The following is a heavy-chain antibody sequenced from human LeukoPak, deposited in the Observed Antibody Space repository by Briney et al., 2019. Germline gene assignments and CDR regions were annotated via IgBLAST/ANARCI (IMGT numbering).Heavy chain of an antibody. Sequence: GGSLRLSCAASGFPFSSYGMSWVRQAPGEGLEWVSAISGSGGSTYYADSVKGRFTISRDNSKNTLYLQMNSLRAEDTAVYYCAKGSPSSSWVRNYYYYMDVWGKGTTVTISS. CDR1: GFPFSSYG. V-gene: IGHV3-23*01. CDR3: AKGSPSSSWVRNYYYYMDV. J-gene: IGHJ6*03. CDR2: ISGSGGST. D-gene: IGHD6-13*01.